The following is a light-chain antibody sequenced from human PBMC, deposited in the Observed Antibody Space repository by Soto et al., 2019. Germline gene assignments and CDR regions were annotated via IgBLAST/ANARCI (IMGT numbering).Light chain of an antibody. CDR1: ESVSTN. CDR3: QQYNKWISWA. J-gene: IGKJ1*01. Sequence: EIVMTQSPATLSVSPGETATLSCRASESVSTNFAWYQQKPGQPPRLLIYAAATRATGIPVRFSGSGSGTDFTLTISSLQSEDFAVYYCQQYNKWISWAFGQGTKVDIK. CDR2: AAA. V-gene: IGKV3-15*01.